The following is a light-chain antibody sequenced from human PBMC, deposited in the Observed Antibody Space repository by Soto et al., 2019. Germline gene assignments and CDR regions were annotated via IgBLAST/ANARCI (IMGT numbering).Light chain of an antibody. Sequence: EILLTQSPGTLAFSLGERSTLSCSASQSVSSYLAWYQQKPGQAPRLLIYDASNRATGIPARFSGSGSGTDFTLTISSLEPEDFAVYYCQQRSNWPPWTFGQGTKVDIK. V-gene: IGKV3-11*01. CDR2: DAS. J-gene: IGKJ1*01. CDR1: QSVSSY. CDR3: QQRSNWPPWT.